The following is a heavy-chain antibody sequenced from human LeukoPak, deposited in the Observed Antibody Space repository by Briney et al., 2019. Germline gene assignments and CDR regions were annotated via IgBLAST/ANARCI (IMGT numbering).Heavy chain of an antibody. V-gene: IGHV4-4*07. CDR2: IYSSGST. Sequence: KSSETLSLTCTVSGGSISSYYWSWIRQPAGKGLEWIGRIYSSGSTNYNPSLKSRVTISVDTPKHQFSLKLSSVTAADTAVFYCARVRADYYGSGSDYTVWLDPWGQGTLVTVSS. J-gene: IGHJ5*02. D-gene: IGHD3-10*01. CDR3: ARVRADYYGSGSDYTVWLDP. CDR1: GGSISSYY.